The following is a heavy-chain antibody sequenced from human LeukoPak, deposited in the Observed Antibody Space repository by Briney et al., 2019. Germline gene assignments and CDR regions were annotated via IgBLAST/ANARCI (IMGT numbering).Heavy chain of an antibody. CDR3: AKLGGQYCSSTSCGVY. V-gene: IGHV3-23*01. J-gene: IGHJ4*02. Sequence: PGGSLRLSCAASGFTFSSYAMSWVRQAPGKGLEWVSAISGSGGSTYYADSVKGRFTISRDNSKNTLYLQMNSLRAEDTAVYYCAKLGGQYCSSTSCGVYWGQGTLVTVSS. CDR1: GFTFSSYA. CDR2: ISGSGGST. D-gene: IGHD2-2*01.